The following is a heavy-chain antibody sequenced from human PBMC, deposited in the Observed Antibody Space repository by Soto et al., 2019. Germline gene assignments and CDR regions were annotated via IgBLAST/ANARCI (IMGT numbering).Heavy chain of an antibody. CDR2: MNPNSGNT. CDR1: GYTFTRYD. J-gene: IGHJ6*03. CDR3: ARAQEGVVTTYYYDYYMDV. V-gene: IGHV1-8*01. Sequence: VPLGQSGAEVKKPGASVKVSCKASGYTFTRYDINWVRQATGQGREWMGWMNPNSGNTGYAQKFQGRVTMTRNTSISTAYMDLSSLRSEDTAVYYGARAQEGVVTTYYYDYYMDVWGKGTTVTVSS. D-gene: IGHD3-3*01.